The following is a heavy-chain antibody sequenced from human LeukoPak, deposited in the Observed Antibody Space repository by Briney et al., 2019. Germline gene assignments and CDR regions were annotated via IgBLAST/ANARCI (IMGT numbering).Heavy chain of an antibody. V-gene: IGHV4-30-2*01. CDR1: GGSISSGGYY. CDR2: IYHSGST. CDR3: ARVRDTAMVTSYYFDY. J-gene: IGHJ4*02. Sequence: SETLSLTCTVSGGSISSGGYYWSWIRQPPGKGLEWIGYIYHSGSTYYNPSLKSRVTISVDRSKNQFSLKLSSVTAADTAVYYCARVRDTAMVTSYYFDYWGQGTLVTVSS. D-gene: IGHD5-18*01.